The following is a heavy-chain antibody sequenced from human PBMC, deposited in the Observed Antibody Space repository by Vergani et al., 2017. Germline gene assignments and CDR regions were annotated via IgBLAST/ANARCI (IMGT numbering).Heavy chain of an antibody. V-gene: IGHV3-33*01. Sequence: QVQLVESGGGVVQPGRSLRLSCAASGFRFSSYGMNWVRQAPGKGLEWVAVIWYDGSNKYYADSVKGRFTISRDNSKNTLYLQMNSLRAEDTAVYYCASDTHSGQRADRWGQGILVTVTS. CDR3: ASDTHSGQRADR. CDR2: IWYDGSNK. CDR1: GFRFSSYG. J-gene: IGHJ5*02. D-gene: IGHD6-19*01.